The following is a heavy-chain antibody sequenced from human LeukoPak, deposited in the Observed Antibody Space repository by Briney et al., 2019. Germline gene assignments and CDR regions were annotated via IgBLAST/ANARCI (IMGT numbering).Heavy chain of an antibody. V-gene: IGHV4-4*07. CDR3: ERGPRWGVVVPAATLYNWFDP. CDR1: GGSISNYY. D-gene: IGHD2-2*01. Sequence: SETLSLTCTVSGGSISNYYWSWIRQPAGKGLEWIGRMYSSGTTNYNPSLKSRVTISVDTSKNQFSLKLSSVTAADTAVYYCERGPRWGVVVPAATLYNWFDPWGQGTLVTVSS. CDR2: MYSSGTT. J-gene: IGHJ5*02.